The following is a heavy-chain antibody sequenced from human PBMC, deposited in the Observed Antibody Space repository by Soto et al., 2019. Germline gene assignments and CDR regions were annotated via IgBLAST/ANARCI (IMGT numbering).Heavy chain of an antibody. J-gene: IGHJ6*02. Sequence: PGGSLRLSCAASGFTFRNYGMNWVRQAPGKGLEWVSYIGLGSSTKYYADSVEGRFTISRDNAKNSLYLQMNSLRAEDTAVYYCAKAMGGYYYDSSGYSSYYGMDVWGQGTTVTVSS. CDR2: IGLGSSTK. V-gene: IGHV3-48*01. D-gene: IGHD3-22*01. CDR1: GFTFRNYG. CDR3: AKAMGGYYYDSSGYSSYYGMDV.